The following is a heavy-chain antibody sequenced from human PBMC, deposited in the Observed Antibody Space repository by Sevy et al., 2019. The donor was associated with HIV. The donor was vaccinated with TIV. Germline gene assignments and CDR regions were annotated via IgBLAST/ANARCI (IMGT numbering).Heavy chain of an antibody. CDR2: ISSSTI. CDR1: GFTINMFS. CDR3: AREGGYTDQGMDV. J-gene: IGHJ6*02. Sequence: GGSLRLSCAASGFTINMFSINWVRQAPGKGLEWVSYISSSTIYYADSVKGRFTISRDNAKNSLSLQMNSLRAEDTAVYYCAREGGYTDQGMDVWGQGTTVTVSS. V-gene: IGHV3-48*01. D-gene: IGHD5-12*01.